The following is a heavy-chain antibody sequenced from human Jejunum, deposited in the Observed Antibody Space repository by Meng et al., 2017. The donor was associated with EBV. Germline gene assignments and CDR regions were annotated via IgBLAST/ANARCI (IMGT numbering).Heavy chain of an antibody. CDR3: AGLRYSGYDRAFDY. CDR2: IYYSGST. J-gene: IGHJ4*02. D-gene: IGHD5-12*01. Sequence: QRQLQESGPGRVKPSETLSLTCTVSGGSVNSGNVYWSWIRQPPGKGLEWIGYIYYSGSTNYIPSLKSRVTISLDTSKNQFSLKLSSVTAADTAVYYCAGLRYSGYDRAFDYWGQGALVTVSS. CDR1: GGSVNSGNVY. V-gene: IGHV4-61*01.